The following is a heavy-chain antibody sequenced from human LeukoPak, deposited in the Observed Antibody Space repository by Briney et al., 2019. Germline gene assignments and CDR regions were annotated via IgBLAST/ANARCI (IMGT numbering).Heavy chain of an antibody. Sequence: KPSETLSLTCTVSGGSISSYYWSWIRQPPGKGLEWIGYIYYSGSTNYNPSLKSRVTISVDTSKNQFSLRLSSVTAADTAVYYCARVGVSLRYFDWLLPRFPDYYMDVWGKGTTVTISS. J-gene: IGHJ6*03. D-gene: IGHD3-9*01. CDR2: IYYSGST. CDR3: ARVGVSLRYFDWLLPRFPDYYMDV. CDR1: GGSISSYY. V-gene: IGHV4-59*01.